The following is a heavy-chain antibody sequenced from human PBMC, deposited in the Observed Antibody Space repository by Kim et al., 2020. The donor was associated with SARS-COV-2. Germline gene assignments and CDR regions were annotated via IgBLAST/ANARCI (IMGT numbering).Heavy chain of an antibody. D-gene: IGHD6-19*01. J-gene: IGHJ4*02. Sequence: GWSLRLSCAASGFTFNSHWMHWVRQAPGKGLVWVSRINSDGSTTSYADSVKGRFTISRDNAKNTLYLQMNSLRAEDTAVYYCARRQFTSGWYYFDSWGQGTLVTVSS. CDR2: INSDGSTT. CDR3: ARRQFTSGWYYFDS. V-gene: IGHV3-74*01. CDR1: GFTFNSHW.